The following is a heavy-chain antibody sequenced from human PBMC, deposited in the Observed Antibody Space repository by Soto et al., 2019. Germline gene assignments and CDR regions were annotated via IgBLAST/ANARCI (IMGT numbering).Heavy chain of an antibody. CDR2: IYYSGST. D-gene: IGHD2-21*02. V-gene: IGHV4-59*01. CDR3: ARVYSKVVVVTATPSWYFDF. CDR1: GGSIGSYY. J-gene: IGHJ2*01. Sequence: SETLSLTCTVSGGSIGSYYWSWIRQPPGKGLEWIGYIYYSGSTNYNPSLKSRVTISVDTSKNQFSLKLSSVTAADTAVYYCARVYSKVVVVTATPSWYFDFWGRGTLVTVSS.